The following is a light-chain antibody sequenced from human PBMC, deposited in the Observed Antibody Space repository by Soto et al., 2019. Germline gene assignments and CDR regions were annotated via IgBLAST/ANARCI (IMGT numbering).Light chain of an antibody. CDR1: QSVSTY. J-gene: IGKJ4*01. V-gene: IGKV3-11*01. CDR2: DAS. Sequence: DIVLTQSPATLSLSPGERATLSCRASQSVSTYLAWYQQKPGQAPRLLIYDASIRATGIPARFSGSGSGTDFTLTISSLETEDFAVYYCQQGSNWPPGLTFGGGTKVDIK. CDR3: QQGSNWPPGLT.